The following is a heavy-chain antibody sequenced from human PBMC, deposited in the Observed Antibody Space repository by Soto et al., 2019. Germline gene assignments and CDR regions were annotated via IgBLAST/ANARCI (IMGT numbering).Heavy chain of an antibody. Sequence: GGSLRLACAASGFSVSTYGKHWVRQATGKGLEWVATISYDGGNKFYADSAKGRFTISRDNSKNTLYLQMNSLRANDPAVYYCSKDSSVVAAGSGGWFDPWGQGTLVTVSS. J-gene: IGHJ5*02. D-gene: IGHD6-13*01. V-gene: IGHV3-30*18. CDR3: SKDSSVVAAGSGGWFDP. CDR2: ISYDGGNK. CDR1: GFSVSTYG.